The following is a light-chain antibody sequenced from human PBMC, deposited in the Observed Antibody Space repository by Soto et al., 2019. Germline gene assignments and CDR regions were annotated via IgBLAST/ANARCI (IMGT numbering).Light chain of an antibody. J-gene: IGKJ4*01. CDR2: WAS. Sequence: DILVTQSPDSLAVSLGERATINCKSSQSVLYSSNNKNYLAWYQQKPGQPPKLLVYWASTRESGVPDRFSGSGSGTDFTLTISSLQAEDVAVYYCQQYYSIPLTFGGGTKVDIK. CDR3: QQYYSIPLT. CDR1: QSVLYSSNNKNY. V-gene: IGKV4-1*01.